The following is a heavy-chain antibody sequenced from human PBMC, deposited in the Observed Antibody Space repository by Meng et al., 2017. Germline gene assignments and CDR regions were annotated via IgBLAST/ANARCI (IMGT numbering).Heavy chain of an antibody. J-gene: IGHJ4*02. D-gene: IGHD6-13*01. Sequence: GSLRLSCTVSGGSISSGGYYWSWIRQHPGKGLEWIGYIYYSGSTNYNPSLKSRVAISVDTSKNQFDLKLSSVTAENTAVYYCARDEYQSSSWYSTIPTFDYWGQGTTVTVSS. CDR1: GGSISSGGYY. CDR2: IYYSGST. CDR3: ARDEYQSSSWYSTIPTFDY. V-gene: IGHV4-61*08.